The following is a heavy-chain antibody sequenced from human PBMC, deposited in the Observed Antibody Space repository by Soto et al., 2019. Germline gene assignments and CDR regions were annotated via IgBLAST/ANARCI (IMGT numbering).Heavy chain of an antibody. CDR3: ARGGGCSGGRCNFDY. V-gene: IGHV3-48*01. CDR1: GFTFSSYS. Sequence: PGGSLRLSCAASGFTFSSYSMNWVRQAPGKGLEWVSYISSSSSTIYYADSVKGRFTISGDNAKNSLYLQMNSLRAEDTAVYYCARGGGCSGGRCNFDYWGQGTLVTVSS. J-gene: IGHJ4*02. CDR2: ISSSSSTI. D-gene: IGHD2-15*01.